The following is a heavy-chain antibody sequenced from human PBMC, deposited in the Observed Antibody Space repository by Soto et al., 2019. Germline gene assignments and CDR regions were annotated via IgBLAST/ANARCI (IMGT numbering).Heavy chain of an antibody. CDR2: INHSGST. Sequence: PSETLSLTCAVYGGSFSAYYWSWFRQPPGKGLEWIGEINHSGSTNYNPSLKSRVTISVDTSKNQFSLKLSSVTAADTAVYYCARGLWELRFDPWGQGTLVTVSS. CDR3: ARGLWELRFDP. D-gene: IGHD1-26*01. CDR1: GGSFSAYY. J-gene: IGHJ5*02. V-gene: IGHV4-34*01.